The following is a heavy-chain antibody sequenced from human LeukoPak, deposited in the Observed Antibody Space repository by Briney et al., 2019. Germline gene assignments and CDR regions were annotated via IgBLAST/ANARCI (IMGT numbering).Heavy chain of an antibody. Sequence: GESLMISCKGSGYIFTSYWIGWVCQLPGKGLEWMGIIYPGYSDTRYSPSFQGQVTISADKSISTAYLQWSSLKASDTAMYYCARQVYSNYGNWFDPWGQGTLVTVSP. V-gene: IGHV5-51*01. CDR2: IYPGYSDT. J-gene: IGHJ5*02. D-gene: IGHD4-11*01. CDR1: GYIFTSYW. CDR3: ARQVYSNYGNWFDP.